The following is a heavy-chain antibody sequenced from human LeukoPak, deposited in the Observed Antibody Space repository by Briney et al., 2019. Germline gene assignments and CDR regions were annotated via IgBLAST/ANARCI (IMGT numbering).Heavy chain of an antibody. J-gene: IGHJ3*02. CDR1: GFTFSSNW. D-gene: IGHD1-26*01. V-gene: IGHV3-74*01. CDR3: ARAGEGLLAYSFDI. Sequence: GGSLRLSCAASGFTFSSNWMHWVRQGPGKGLVWVSRINSDGSGTSYADSVKGRFTISRDNAKNTLYLQMNSLRAEDTAVYYCARAGEGLLAYSFDIWGQGTVVTVSS. CDR2: INSDGSGT.